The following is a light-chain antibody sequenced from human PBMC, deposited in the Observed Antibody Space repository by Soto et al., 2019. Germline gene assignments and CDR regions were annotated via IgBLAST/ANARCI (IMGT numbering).Light chain of an antibody. CDR2: DAS. CDR3: QQRYTWPIT. CDR1: QSVSNY. J-gene: IGKJ5*01. V-gene: IGKV3-11*01. Sequence: EIVLTQSPATLSLSPGERATLSCRASQSVSNYFAWYQQKPGQVPRLLIYDASSRATGIPARFSGSGSGTVLTLAISSLEPEDFAVYYCQQRYTWPITFGQGTRLEIK.